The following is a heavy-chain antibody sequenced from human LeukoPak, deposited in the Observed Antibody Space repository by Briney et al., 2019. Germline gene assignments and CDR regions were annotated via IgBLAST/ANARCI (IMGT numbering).Heavy chain of an antibody. Sequence: GGSLRLSCAASGFTFSSYAMHWVRQAPGKGLEWVAVISYDGSNKYYADSVKGRFTISRDNSKNTLYLQMNSLRAEDTAVYYCARDPGYSSGWYRYLDYWGQGTLVTVSS. CDR1: GFTFSSYA. CDR3: ARDPGYSSGWYRYLDY. CDR2: ISYDGSNK. D-gene: IGHD6-19*01. J-gene: IGHJ4*02. V-gene: IGHV3-30-3*01.